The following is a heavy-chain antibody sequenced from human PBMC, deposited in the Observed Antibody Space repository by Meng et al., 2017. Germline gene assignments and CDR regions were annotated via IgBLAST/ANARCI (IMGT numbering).Heavy chain of an antibody. CDR2: IYPGDSDT. V-gene: IGHV5-51*01. D-gene: IGHD3-22*01. Sequence: GESLKISCKGSGYSFTSYWIGWVRQMPGKGLEWMGIIYPGDSDTRYSPSFQGQVTISADKSISTAYLQWSSLKASDTAMYYCATTVLTYYYDSRGYYRDAFDIWGQGTMVTVSS. J-gene: IGHJ3*02. CDR1: GYSFTSYW. CDR3: ATTVLTYYYDSRGYYRDAFDI.